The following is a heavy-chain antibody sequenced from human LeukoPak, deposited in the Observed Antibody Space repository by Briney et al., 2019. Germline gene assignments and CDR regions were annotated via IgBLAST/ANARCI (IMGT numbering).Heavy chain of an antibody. D-gene: IGHD5-24*01. J-gene: IGHJ4*02. CDR1: GFTFSSYS. V-gene: IGHV3-21*01. Sequence: GGSLRLSCAASGFTFSSYSMNWVRQAPGKGLEWVSSISSSSSYIYYADSVKGRFTISRDNAKNSLYLQMNSLRAEDTAVYYCARAFQMATTLYYFDYWGQGTLVTVSS. CDR3: ARAFQMATTLYYFDY. CDR2: ISSSSSYI.